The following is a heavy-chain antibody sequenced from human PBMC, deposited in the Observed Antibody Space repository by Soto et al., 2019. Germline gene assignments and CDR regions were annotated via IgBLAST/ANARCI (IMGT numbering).Heavy chain of an antibody. CDR3: ARDWGISQQQLPGAGMDD. CDR1: GGTFSSYA. D-gene: IGHD6-13*01. J-gene: IGHJ6*02. Sequence: QVQLVQSGAEVKKPGSSVKVSCKASGGTFSSYAISWVRQAPGQGLEWMGGIIPIFGTANYAQKFQGRVTITADESTSTAYMELSSLRSEDTAVYYCARDWGISQQQLPGAGMDDWGQGTTVTVSS. CDR2: IIPIFGTA. V-gene: IGHV1-69*12.